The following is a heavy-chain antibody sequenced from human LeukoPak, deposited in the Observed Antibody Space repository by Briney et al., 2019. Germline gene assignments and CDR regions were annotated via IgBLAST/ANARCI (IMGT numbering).Heavy chain of an antibody. V-gene: IGHV4-59*01. CDR1: GGSISGYY. Sequence: PSETLSLTCTVSGGSISGYYWSWIRQPPGKGLEWIGFIHYSGSTNYNPSLKSRVTISVDTSTNHFSLKLSSVTAADTAVYYCARYGSGSYHFDYWGQGTLVTASP. CDR3: ARYGSGSYHFDY. D-gene: IGHD3-10*01. CDR2: IHYSGST. J-gene: IGHJ4*02.